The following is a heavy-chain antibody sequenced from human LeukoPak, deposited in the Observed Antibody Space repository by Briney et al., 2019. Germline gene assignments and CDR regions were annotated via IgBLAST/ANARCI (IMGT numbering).Heavy chain of an antibody. D-gene: IGHD3-10*01. V-gene: IGHV4-34*01. CDR3: ARGGGVFNS. J-gene: IGHJ4*02. Sequence: SETLSLTCVVYDESFSGYYWSWIRQPPGKGLEWIGEINHSGSTNFSPSLKSRVTMSVDTPNHRFSLKLSSVTAADTALYYCARGGGVFNSWGQGTLVTVSS. CDR2: INHSGST. CDR1: DESFSGYY.